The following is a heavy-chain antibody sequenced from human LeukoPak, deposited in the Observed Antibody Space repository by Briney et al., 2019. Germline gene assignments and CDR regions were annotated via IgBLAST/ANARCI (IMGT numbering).Heavy chain of an antibody. CDR3: ARGSIPGAFDI. Sequence: SETLSLTCTVSGDSISNYYWSWLRQSPGKGLEWIGFIYNRGSTKYNPSLNSRITISVDTSKNQISLKLSSVTAADTAVYYCARGSIPGAFDIWGQGTMVTVSS. CDR2: IYNRGST. CDR1: GDSISNYY. V-gene: IGHV4-59*01. D-gene: IGHD7-27*01. J-gene: IGHJ3*02.